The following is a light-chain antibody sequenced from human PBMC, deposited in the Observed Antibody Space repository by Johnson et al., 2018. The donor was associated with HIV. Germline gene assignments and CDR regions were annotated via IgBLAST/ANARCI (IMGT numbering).Light chain of an antibody. CDR1: SANIGNNY. V-gene: IGLV1-51*02. J-gene: IGLJ1*01. Sequence: QSVLTQPPSVSAAPGQKVTISCSGSSANIGNNYVSWYQQLPGTAPKLLIYENNKRPSGIPDRFSGSKSGTSATLGITGLQTGDAADYYCGTWDSSLSVGGNFFGTGTKVTVL. CDR3: GTWDSSLSVGGNF. CDR2: ENN.